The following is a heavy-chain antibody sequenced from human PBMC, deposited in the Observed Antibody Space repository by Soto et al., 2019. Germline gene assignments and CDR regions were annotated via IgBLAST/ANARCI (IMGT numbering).Heavy chain of an antibody. D-gene: IGHD2-15*01. CDR1: GYTFTSYG. CDR2: ISAYNGNT. CDR3: ARWSDIVVVVAASDGYFDY. J-gene: IGHJ4*02. Sequence: AASVKVSCKASGYTFTSYGISWVRQAPGQGLEWMGWISAYNGNTNYAQKLQGRVTMTTDTSTSTAYMELRSLRSDDTAVYYCARWSDIVVVVAASDGYFDYWGQGTLVTVSS. V-gene: IGHV1-18*04.